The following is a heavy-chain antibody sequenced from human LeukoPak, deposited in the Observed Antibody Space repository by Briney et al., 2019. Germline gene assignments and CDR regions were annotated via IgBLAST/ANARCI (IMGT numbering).Heavy chain of an antibody. CDR1: GYTLTQLS. Sequence: ASVKVSCKVSGYTLTQLSMHWVRQAPGKGLEWMGSFDPEDGETIYAQKFQGRVTMTEDTSTDTAYMELSSLRSEDTAVYYCATATPFRYFDWLLDWGQGTLVTVSS. CDR3: ATATPFRYFDWLLD. J-gene: IGHJ4*02. D-gene: IGHD3-9*01. CDR2: FDPEDGET. V-gene: IGHV1-24*01.